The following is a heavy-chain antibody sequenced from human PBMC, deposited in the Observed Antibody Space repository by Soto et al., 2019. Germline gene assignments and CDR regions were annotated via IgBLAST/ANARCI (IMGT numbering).Heavy chain of an antibody. CDR1: GFTFSSYG. J-gene: IGHJ5*02. CDR2: ISYDGSNK. Sequence: GGSLRLSCAASGFTFSSYGMHWVRQAPGKGLEWVAVISYDGSNKYYADSVKGRFTISRDNSKNTLYLQMNSLRAEDTAVYYCAKDGRGPLWFGELLGFDPWGQGTLVTVSS. D-gene: IGHD3-10*01. V-gene: IGHV3-30*18. CDR3: AKDGRGPLWFGELLGFDP.